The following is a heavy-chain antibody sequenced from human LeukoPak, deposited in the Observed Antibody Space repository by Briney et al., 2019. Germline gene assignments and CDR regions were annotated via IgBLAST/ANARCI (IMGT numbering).Heavy chain of an antibody. CDR1: GYTFTGYY. Sequence: GASVKVSCKASGYTFTGYYMHWVRQAPGQGLEWMGIINSSGGSTTYAQKFQARVTMTRDTSTSTVYMELSSLRSEDTAVYYCARDDTVDCSSTSCYAHLDYWGQGTLVTVSS. J-gene: IGHJ4*02. V-gene: IGHV1-46*01. D-gene: IGHD2-2*01. CDR3: ARDDTVDCSSTSCYAHLDY. CDR2: INSSGGST.